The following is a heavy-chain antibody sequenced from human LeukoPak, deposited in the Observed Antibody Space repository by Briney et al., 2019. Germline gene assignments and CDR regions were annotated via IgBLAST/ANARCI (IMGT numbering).Heavy chain of an antibody. CDR2: IYHSGSP. V-gene: IGHV4-38-2*02. Sequence: PSETLSLTCAVSGYSISSGYYWGWIRQLPGKGLEWIGSIYHSGSPYYNPSLKSRVTISVDTSKNQFSLKLSSVTAADTAVYYCARDQLLAEYYFDYWGQGTLVTVSS. CDR1: GYSISSGYY. J-gene: IGHJ4*02. D-gene: IGHD2-2*01. CDR3: ARDQLLAEYYFDY.